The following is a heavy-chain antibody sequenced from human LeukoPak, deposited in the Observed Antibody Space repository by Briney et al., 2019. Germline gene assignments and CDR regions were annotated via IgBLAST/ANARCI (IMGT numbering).Heavy chain of an antibody. J-gene: IGHJ6*02. CDR2: INSDGSST. CDR3: VRGGWNHAMDV. V-gene: IGHV3-74*01. Sequence: GGSLRLSCAASGFTFSSYWMHWVRQAPGKGLVWVSRINSDGSSTSYADSVKGRFTISRDNAKNTLYLQMNSLRVEDTAVYYCVRGGWNHAMDVWGRGTTVTVSS. D-gene: IGHD1-1*01. CDR1: GFTFSSYW.